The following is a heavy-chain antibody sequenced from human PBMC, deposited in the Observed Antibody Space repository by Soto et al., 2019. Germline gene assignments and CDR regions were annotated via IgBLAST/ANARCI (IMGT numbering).Heavy chain of an antibody. CDR1: GGPISSSSHY. Sequence: SETLSLTCTVSGGPISSSSHYWGWIRQAPGKGLEWLATIYYTGYTYHNPSLKSHVTISVDTSKNQFSLKLTSVTAADTALYYCARSAIATHWFFDLWGRGTLVTVSS. J-gene: IGHJ2*01. V-gene: IGHV4-39*01. CDR2: IYYTGYT. CDR3: ARSAIATHWFFDL. D-gene: IGHD5-18*01.